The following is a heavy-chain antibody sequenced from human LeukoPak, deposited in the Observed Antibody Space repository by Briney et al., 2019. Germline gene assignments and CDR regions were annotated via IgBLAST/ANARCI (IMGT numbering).Heavy chain of an antibody. CDR1: GYTFTDNH. CDR2: INPNSGGT. CDR3: ARAGQLADY. Sequence: ASVKVSCKASGYTFTDNHMYWIRQAPGQGPECMGWINPNSGGTNYAQKFQGRVTMTRDTSISTAYMELSRLRSDDTAVYYCARAGQLADYWGQGTLVTVSS. J-gene: IGHJ4*02. V-gene: IGHV1-2*02. D-gene: IGHD6-6*01.